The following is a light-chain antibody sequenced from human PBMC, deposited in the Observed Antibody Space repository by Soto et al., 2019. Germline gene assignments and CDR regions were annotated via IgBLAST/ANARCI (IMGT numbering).Light chain of an antibody. V-gene: IGKV1-33*01. Sequence: IHMTQSPSSLSASVGDRVTSTCQASQDISNYLNWYQQKPGKAPKLLIYDASNLETGVPSRFSGSGSGTDFTFTISSLQPEDIATYYCQQYDNLPLTFGGGTQVDIK. J-gene: IGKJ4*01. CDR3: QQYDNLPLT. CDR2: DAS. CDR1: QDISNY.